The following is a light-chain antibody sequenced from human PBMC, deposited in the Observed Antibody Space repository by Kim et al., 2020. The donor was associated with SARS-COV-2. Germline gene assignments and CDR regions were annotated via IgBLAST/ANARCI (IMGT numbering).Light chain of an antibody. CDR2: DVT. J-gene: IGLJ1*01. CDR1: SAEVGGYDF. CDR3: CSYTISSTYV. Sequence: GQSITISCTGISAEVGGYDFVSWYQQHPGKVPKLMIYDVTKRSSGVSNRFSGSKSGNTASLTLSGLQAEDEADYYCCSYTISSTYVFGSGTKVTVL. V-gene: IGLV2-14*03.